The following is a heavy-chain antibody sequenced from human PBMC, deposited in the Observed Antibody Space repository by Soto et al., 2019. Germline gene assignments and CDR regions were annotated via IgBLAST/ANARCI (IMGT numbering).Heavy chain of an antibody. V-gene: IGHV3-23*01. CDR3: AKDKPGTKSFDY. CDR1: GFTFSDYY. CDR2: ISVSGDTT. Sequence: GGSLRLSCAASGFTFSDYYRSWVRQAPGKGLEWVSFISVSGDTTHSADSVKGRFTISRDTSKNTLYLQMNTLRAEDTAVYYCAKDKPGTKSFDYWGQGTLVTVSS. J-gene: IGHJ4*02. D-gene: IGHD1-1*01.